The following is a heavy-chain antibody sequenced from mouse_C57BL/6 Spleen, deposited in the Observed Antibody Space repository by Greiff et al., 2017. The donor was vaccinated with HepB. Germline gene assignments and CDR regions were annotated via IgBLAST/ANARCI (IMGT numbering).Heavy chain of an antibody. CDR2: ISDGGRYT. Sequence: EVKLVESGGGLVKPGGSLKLSCAASGFTFSSYAMSWVRQTPEKRLEWVATISDGGRYTYYPDNVKGGFTISRDNAKNNLYLQMSHMKSEDTAMYYCARGITTVGAFDYWGQGTTHTVSS. J-gene: IGHJ2*01. CDR1: GFTFSSYA. D-gene: IGHD1-1*01. CDR3: ARGITTVGAFDY. V-gene: IGHV5-4*03.